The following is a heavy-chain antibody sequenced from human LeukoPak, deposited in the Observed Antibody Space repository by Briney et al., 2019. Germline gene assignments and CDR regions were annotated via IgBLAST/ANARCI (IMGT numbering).Heavy chain of an antibody. CDR3: ARGIITVTTLVATYYYYGMDV. J-gene: IGHJ6*02. CDR2: IYTSGST. D-gene: IGHD4-11*01. Sequence: SETLSLTCTVSGGSISSYYWSWIRQPAGKGLEWIGRIYTSGSTNYNPSLKSRVTMSVDTSKNQFSLKLSSVTAADTAVYYCARGIITVTTLVATYYYYGMDVWGQGTLVTVSS. V-gene: IGHV4-4*07. CDR1: GGSISSYY.